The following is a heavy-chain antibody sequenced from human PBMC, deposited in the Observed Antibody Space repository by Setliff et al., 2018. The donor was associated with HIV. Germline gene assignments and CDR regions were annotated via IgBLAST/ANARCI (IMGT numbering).Heavy chain of an antibody. CDR1: GASMSGHY. CDR2: VYYTGTT. Sequence: TSETLSLTCTVSGASMSGHYWSWLRQPPGKTLEWIGYVYYTGTTNYNPSLQSRVTISPDTSKSQFSLKLTSATAADTAVYYCATYPRPPYDFEYWGQGNLVTVSS. D-gene: IGHD3-16*01. J-gene: IGHJ4*02. CDR3: ATYPRPPYDFEY. V-gene: IGHV4-59*11.